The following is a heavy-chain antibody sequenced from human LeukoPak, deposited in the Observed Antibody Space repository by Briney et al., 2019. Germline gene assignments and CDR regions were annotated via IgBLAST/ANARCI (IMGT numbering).Heavy chain of an antibody. CDR3: TTYSSSWYVAED. V-gene: IGHV3-33*01. J-gene: IGHJ4*02. Sequence: GGSLRLSCAASGFTFSSYGMHWVRQAPGKGLEWVAVIWHDGSNKYYAASVKGRFTISRDNSKNTLYLQMNSLKAEDTAVYYCTTYSSSWYVAEDWGQGTLVTVSS. CDR2: IWHDGSNK. CDR1: GFTFSSYG. D-gene: IGHD6-13*01.